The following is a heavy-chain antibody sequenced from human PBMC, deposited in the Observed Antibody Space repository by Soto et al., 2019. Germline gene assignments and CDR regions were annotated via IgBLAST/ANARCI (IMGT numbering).Heavy chain of an antibody. D-gene: IGHD3-22*01. Sequence: SETLSLTCTVSGGSISSGGYYLSRIRQHPGKGLEWIGYIYYSGSTYYNPSLKSRVTISVDTSKKQFSLKLSSVTAADTAVYFCARDRGYESSLGLYYWGQGTLVTVSS. V-gene: IGHV4-31*03. CDR1: GGSISSGGYY. CDR3: ARDRGYESSLGLYY. J-gene: IGHJ4*02. CDR2: IYYSGST.